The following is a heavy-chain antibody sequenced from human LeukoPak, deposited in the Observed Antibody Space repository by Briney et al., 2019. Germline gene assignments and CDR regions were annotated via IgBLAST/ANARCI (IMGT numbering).Heavy chain of an antibody. D-gene: IGHD6-19*01. CDR3: ARRAYTSGWYYYFDR. Sequence: SETLSLTCTVSGGSISSSSYYWGWIRQPPGKGLEWIGSIYYSGSPYYNPSLKSRVTISVDTSKNQFSLRLSSVTAADTAVYYCARRAYTSGWYYYFDRWGQGTLVTVCS. CDR2: IYYSGSP. CDR1: GGSISSSSYY. J-gene: IGHJ4*02. V-gene: IGHV4-39*01.